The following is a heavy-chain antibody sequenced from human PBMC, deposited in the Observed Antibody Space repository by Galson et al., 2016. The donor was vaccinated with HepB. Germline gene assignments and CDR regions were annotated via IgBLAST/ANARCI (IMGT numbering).Heavy chain of an antibody. J-gene: IGHJ3*01. V-gene: IGHV1-18*01. CDR2: ISANSGNT. CDR3: ARDVQYACEL. Sequence: SVKVSCKASGYTFTRNGISWLRQAPGQGLEWIGWISANSGNTNYAQKFQGRVTMTRDTTTSTANSELRSLRYDDTAVYYCARDVQYACELWGQGTVATVSS. D-gene: IGHD3-10*02. CDR1: GYTFTRNG.